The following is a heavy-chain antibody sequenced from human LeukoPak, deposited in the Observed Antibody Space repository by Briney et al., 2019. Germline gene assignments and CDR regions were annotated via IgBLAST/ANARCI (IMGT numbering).Heavy chain of an antibody. J-gene: IGHJ6*02. CDR2: INHSGST. CDR1: GGSFSGYY. D-gene: IGHD3-3*01. Sequence: SETLSLTCAVYGGSFSGYYWSWIRQPPGKGLERIGEINHSGSTNYNPSLKSRVTISVDTSKNQFSLKLSSVTAADTAVYYCARLNYDFWSGSPPTNYYYYGMDVWGQGTTVTVSS. CDR3: ARLNYDFWSGSPPTNYYYYGMDV. V-gene: IGHV4-34*01.